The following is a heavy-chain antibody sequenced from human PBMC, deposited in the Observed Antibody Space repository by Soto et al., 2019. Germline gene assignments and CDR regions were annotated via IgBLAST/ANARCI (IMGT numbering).Heavy chain of an antibody. CDR2: ISGSGGST. CDR1: GFTFSSYA. D-gene: IGHD1-26*01. Sequence: PGVSLRLSCAASGFTFSSYAMSWVRQAPGKGLEWVSAISGSGGSTYYADSVKGRFTISRDNSKNTLYLQMNSLRAEDTAVYYCAKKGGVGATKDYYYGMDVWGQGTTVTVSS. V-gene: IGHV3-23*01. J-gene: IGHJ6*02. CDR3: AKKGGVGATKDYYYGMDV.